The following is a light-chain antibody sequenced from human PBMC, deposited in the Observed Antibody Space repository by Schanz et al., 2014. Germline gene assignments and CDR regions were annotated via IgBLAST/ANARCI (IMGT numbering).Light chain of an antibody. Sequence: EIVMTQSPATLSVSPGERATLSCRASQSVSSNLAWYQQIPGQAPRLLIYGASSRATGIPDRFSGSGSGTDFTLTISRLEPEDFATYYCQQLNTYPFAFGPGTTVDV. CDR3: QQLNTYPFA. J-gene: IGKJ3*01. CDR2: GAS. V-gene: IGKV3D-15*01. CDR1: QSVSSN.